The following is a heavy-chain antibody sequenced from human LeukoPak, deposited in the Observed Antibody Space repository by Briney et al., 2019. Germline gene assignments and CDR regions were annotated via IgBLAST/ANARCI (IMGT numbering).Heavy chain of an antibody. CDR2: IKSKTDGGTT. V-gene: IGHV3-15*01. J-gene: IGHJ2*01. D-gene: IGHD5-24*01. CDR3: TTDGWQHRPHWYFDL. CDR1: GFTFSNAW. Sequence: GGSLRLSCAASGFTFSNAWMSWVRQAPGKGLGWVGRIKSKTDGGTTDYAAPVKGRFTISRDDSKNTLYLQMNSLKTDDTAVYYCTTDGWQHRPHWYFDLWGRGTLVTVSS.